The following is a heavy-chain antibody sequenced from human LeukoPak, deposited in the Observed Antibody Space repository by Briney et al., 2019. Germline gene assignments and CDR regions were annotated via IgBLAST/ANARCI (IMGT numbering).Heavy chain of an antibody. Sequence: SGGSLRLSCAASGLTFSSYAMSWVRQAPGKGLEWVSGIRGSGGSTYYADSVKGRFTISRDNSKNTLYLQMNSLRAEDTAVYYCAKEPWSFDYWGQGTLVTVSS. CDR3: AKEPWSFDY. D-gene: IGHD2-8*02. J-gene: IGHJ4*02. CDR2: IRGSGGST. V-gene: IGHV3-23*01. CDR1: GLTFSSYA.